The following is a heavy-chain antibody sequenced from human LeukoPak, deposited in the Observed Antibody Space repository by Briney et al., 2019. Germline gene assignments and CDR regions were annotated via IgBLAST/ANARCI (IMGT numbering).Heavy chain of an antibody. CDR2: IYYSGST. CDR1: GDSISSGDYY. CDR3: ARDLGTRYYDSSGTDAFDI. Sequence: SQTLSLTCTVSGDSISSGDYYWSWIRQPAGKGLEWIGRIYYSGSTNYSPSLKSRVTISVDTSKNQFSLKLSSVTAADTTLYYCARDLGTRYYDSSGTDAFDIWGQGTMVTVSS. V-gene: IGHV4-61*02. J-gene: IGHJ3*02. D-gene: IGHD3-22*01.